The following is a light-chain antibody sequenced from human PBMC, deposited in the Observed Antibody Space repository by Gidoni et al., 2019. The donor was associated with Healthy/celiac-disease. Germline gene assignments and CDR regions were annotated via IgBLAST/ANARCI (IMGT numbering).Light chain of an antibody. CDR3: QQYGSSPLT. Sequence: IVLTQSPGTLSLSPGDRPTLSCRASQSVSSSYLAWYQQKPGQAPRLLIYGASSRATGIPDRFSGSGSGTDFTLTSSRLEPEDLAVYYCQQYGSSPLTFGQGTKVEIK. CDR2: GAS. J-gene: IGKJ1*01. CDR1: QSVSSSY. V-gene: IGKV3-20*01.